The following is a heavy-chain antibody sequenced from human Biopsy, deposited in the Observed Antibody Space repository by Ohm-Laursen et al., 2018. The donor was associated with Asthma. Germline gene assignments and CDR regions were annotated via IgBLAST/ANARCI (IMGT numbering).Heavy chain of an antibody. D-gene: IGHD5-12*01. Sequence: ASVKVSCKASGYPFTSFDLNWVRLAAGQGLEWMGWMNLRSGVTNFAPKFRGRISMTRDASISTAYLEMSSLRSDDTALYFCAATGYSGYYYRTWGQGTLVTVSS. CDR3: AATGYSGYYYRT. J-gene: IGHJ5*02. V-gene: IGHV1-8*02. CDR2: MNLRSGVT. CDR1: GYPFTSFD.